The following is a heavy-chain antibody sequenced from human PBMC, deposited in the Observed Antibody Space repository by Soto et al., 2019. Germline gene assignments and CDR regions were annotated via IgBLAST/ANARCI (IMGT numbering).Heavy chain of an antibody. CDR2: IWNDGSSR. V-gene: IGHV3-33*01. J-gene: IGHJ4*02. Sequence: QVQLVESGGGVVQPGRSLRLSCEASGFTFSNYGMHWVRQAPGKGLEWVAVIWNDGSSRYYADSVKGRFTVSRDNSKNKHYIQMNNVRDEDTAVYYCARTDLVAAIGAELDCWGQGTLVTVSS. CDR1: GFTFSNYG. D-gene: IGHD5-12*01. CDR3: ARTDLVAAIGAELDC.